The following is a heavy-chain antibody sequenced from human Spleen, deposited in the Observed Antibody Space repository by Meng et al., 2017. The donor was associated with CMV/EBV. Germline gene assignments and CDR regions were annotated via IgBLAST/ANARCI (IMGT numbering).Heavy chain of an antibody. CDR3: AKGIPPEGDYFDY. CDR1: GYTFTAYY. CDR2: INPNSGDT. J-gene: IGHJ4*02. Sequence: ASVKVSCKASGYTFTAYYIHWVRQTPGQGLEWVGWINPNSGDTNFAQKFQGKVTMTRDTSISTAYMELSRLTSDDTAVYYCAKGIPPEGDYFDYWGQGKLVTVSS. V-gene: IGHV1-2*02. D-gene: IGHD3-16*01.